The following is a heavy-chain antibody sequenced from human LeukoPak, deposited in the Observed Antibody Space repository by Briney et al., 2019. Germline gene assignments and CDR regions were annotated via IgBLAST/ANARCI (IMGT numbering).Heavy chain of an antibody. CDR2: IYYSGST. Sequence: SETLSLTCTVSGGSISSYYWSWIRQPPGKGLEWIGYIYYSGSTNYNPSLKSRVTISVDKSKNQFSLKLSSVTAADTAVYYCARLRGGTYYFDYWGQGTLVTVSS. CDR1: GGSISSYY. CDR3: ARLRGGTYYFDY. D-gene: IGHD1-1*01. V-gene: IGHV4-59*08. J-gene: IGHJ4*02.